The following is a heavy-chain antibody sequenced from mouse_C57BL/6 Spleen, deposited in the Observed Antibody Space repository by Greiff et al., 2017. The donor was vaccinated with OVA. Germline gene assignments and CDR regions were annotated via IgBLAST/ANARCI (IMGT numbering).Heavy chain of an antibody. V-gene: IGHV1-52*01. CDR3: ARRGAGTDY. CDR1: GYTFTSYW. Sequence: QVQLKQPGAELVRPGSSVKLSCKASGYTFTSYWMHWVKQRPIQGLEWIGNIDPSDSETHYNQKFKDKATLTVDKSSSTAYMQLSSLTSEDSAVYYCARRGAGTDYWGQGTTLTVSS. CDR2: IDPSDSET. D-gene: IGHD4-1*01. J-gene: IGHJ2*01.